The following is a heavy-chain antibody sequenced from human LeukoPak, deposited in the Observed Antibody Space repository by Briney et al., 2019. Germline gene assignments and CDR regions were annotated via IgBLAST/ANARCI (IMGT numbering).Heavy chain of an antibody. CDR2: ISSSSSTI. Sequence: GGSLRLSCAASGFNFSDYAMHWVRQAPGKGLEWVSYISSSSSTIYYADSVKGRFTISRDNAKNSLYLQMNSLRAEDTAVYYCASYSSLDYWGQGTLVTVSS. CDR1: GFNFSDYA. D-gene: IGHD6-19*01. J-gene: IGHJ4*02. CDR3: ASYSSLDY. V-gene: IGHV3-48*01.